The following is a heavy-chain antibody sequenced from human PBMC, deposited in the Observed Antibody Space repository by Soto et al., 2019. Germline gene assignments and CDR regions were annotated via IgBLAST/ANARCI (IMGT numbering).Heavy chain of an antibody. J-gene: IGHJ4*02. CDR1: RGSSSSYY. Sequence: SETLSLTCTVSRGSSSSYYWSSTRQPPGKGLEWIGYIYYSGSTNYNPSLKSRVTISVETSKNQFSLKLSSVTAADTAVYYCAVGIAAAGIGYWGQGTLVTVSS. V-gene: IGHV4-59*01. CDR2: IYYSGST. D-gene: IGHD6-13*01. CDR3: AVGIAAAGIGY.